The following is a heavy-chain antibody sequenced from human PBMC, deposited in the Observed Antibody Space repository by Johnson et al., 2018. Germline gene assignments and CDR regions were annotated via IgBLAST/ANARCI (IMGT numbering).Heavy chain of an antibody. D-gene: IGHD4-17*01. CDR2: IYSGGNT. V-gene: IGHV3-NL1*01. Sequence: QVQLVQSGGGVVRPGGSLRLSCAASGFIFDDYGMSWVRQAPGKGLEWVSVIYSGGNTYYADSGKGRFTISRDNSKNTLYLQMNSLRAEDTAVYYCAKDRLYDYGDLDAFDIWGQGTMVTVSS. CDR3: AKDRLYDYGDLDAFDI. J-gene: IGHJ3*02. CDR1: GFIFDDYG.